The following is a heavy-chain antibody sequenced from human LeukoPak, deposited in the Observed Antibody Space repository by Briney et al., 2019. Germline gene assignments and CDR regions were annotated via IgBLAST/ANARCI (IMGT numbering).Heavy chain of an antibody. CDR3: AGVFSSGGSYYNL. Sequence: GGSLRLSCAASGFTFSSYWMHWVRQAPGKGLVWVSRINGDGTSTSYADSVKGRFTISRDNAKNTLYLHMNSLRGEDTAVYYCAGVFSSGGSYYNLWGQGTLVTVSA. V-gene: IGHV3-74*01. J-gene: IGHJ4*02. D-gene: IGHD3-10*01. CDR1: GFTFSSYW. CDR2: INGDGTST.